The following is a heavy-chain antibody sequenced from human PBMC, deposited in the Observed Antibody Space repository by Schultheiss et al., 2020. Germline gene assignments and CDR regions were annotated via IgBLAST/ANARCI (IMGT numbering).Heavy chain of an antibody. V-gene: IGHV1-46*01. CDR3: ASSYGDYPRVGPWYFDL. J-gene: IGHJ2*01. Sequence: ASVKVSCKASGYTFTSYYMHWVRQAPGQGLEWMGIINPSGGSTSYAQKFQGRVTITADKSTSTAYMELSSLRSEDTAVYYCASSYGDYPRVGPWYFDLWGRVNRVTVSS. CDR1: GYTFTSYY. CDR2: INPSGGST. D-gene: IGHD4-17*01.